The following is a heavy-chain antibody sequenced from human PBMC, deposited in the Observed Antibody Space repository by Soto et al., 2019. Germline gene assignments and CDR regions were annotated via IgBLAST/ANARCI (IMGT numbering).Heavy chain of an antibody. V-gene: IGHV1-69*13. CDR1: GGTFSSYA. CDR3: ARDLGSGWYNY. D-gene: IGHD6-19*01. CDR2: IIPIFGTA. Sequence: VASVKVSCNASGGTFSSYAISCVLQSPGQGLEWMGGIIPIFGTANYAQNFQGRVTIAADESTNTAYMELSSLRSEDTAVYYCARDLGSGWYNYWGQGTLVTVSS. J-gene: IGHJ4*02.